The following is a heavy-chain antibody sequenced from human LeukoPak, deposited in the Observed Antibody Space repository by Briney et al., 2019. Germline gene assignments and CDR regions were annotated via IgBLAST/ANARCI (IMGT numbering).Heavy chain of an antibody. CDR3: ARTYSGSYYDY. CDR2: IYTSGST. D-gene: IGHD1-26*01. Sequence: SETLSLTCTVSGGSISSYYWSWIRQPPGKGLEWIGYIYTSGSTNYNPSLKSRVTMSVDTSKNQFSLKLSSVTAADTAVYYCARTYSGSYYDYWGQGTLVTVSS. J-gene: IGHJ4*02. V-gene: IGHV4-4*08. CDR1: GGSISSYY.